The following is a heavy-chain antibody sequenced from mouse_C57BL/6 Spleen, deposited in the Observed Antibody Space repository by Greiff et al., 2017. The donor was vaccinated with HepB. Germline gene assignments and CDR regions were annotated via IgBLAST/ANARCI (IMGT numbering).Heavy chain of an antibody. CDR3: ARSSYYDYDRFAY. CDR1: GYTFTSYW. V-gene: IGHV1-64*01. CDR2: IHPNSGST. Sequence: QVQLQQPGAELVKPGASVKLSCKASGYTFTSYWMHWVKQRPGQGLEWIGMIHPNSGSTNYNEKFKSKATLTVDKSSSTAYMQLSSLTSEDSAVYYCARSSYYDYDRFAYWGQGTLVTVSA. D-gene: IGHD2-4*01. J-gene: IGHJ3*01.